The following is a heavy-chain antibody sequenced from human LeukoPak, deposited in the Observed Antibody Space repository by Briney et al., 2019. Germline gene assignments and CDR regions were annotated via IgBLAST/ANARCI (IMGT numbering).Heavy chain of an antibody. Sequence: ASVKVSCKASGYTFTDYYMHWVRQAPGQGLEWMGWINPNSGGTNYEQKLQGRVTMTRDTSISTAYMELSRLRSDDTAVYYCARAVAGGEAYYFDYWGQGTLVTVSS. CDR1: GYTFTDYY. CDR2: INPNSGGT. D-gene: IGHD6-19*01. V-gene: IGHV1-2*02. CDR3: ARAVAGGEAYYFDY. J-gene: IGHJ4*02.